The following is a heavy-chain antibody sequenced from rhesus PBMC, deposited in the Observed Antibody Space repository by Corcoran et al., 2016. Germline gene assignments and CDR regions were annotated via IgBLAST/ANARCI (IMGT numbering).Heavy chain of an antibody. D-gene: IGHD3-3*01. CDR2: TNVNSADP. Sequence: QVQLQESGPGLVKPSETLSLTCAVSGGSIRDSSYWNWSRQPPCKGRAWIGKTNVNSADPNTTTSLKSRVTISNDTSKNQFFLKLSSVTAADTAVYYCARECLLEWLLYNSLDVWGRGVLVTVSS. J-gene: IGHJ5-2*02. CDR1: GGSIRDSSY. V-gene: IGHV4S9*01. CDR3: ARECLLEWLLYNSLDV.